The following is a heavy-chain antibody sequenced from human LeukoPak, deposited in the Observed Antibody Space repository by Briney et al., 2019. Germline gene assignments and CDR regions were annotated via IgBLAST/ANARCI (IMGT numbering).Heavy chain of an antibody. D-gene: IGHD3-22*01. Sequence: GASVKVSCKASGYTFTSYYMHWVRQAPGQGLEWMGIINPSGGSTSYAQKFQGRVTMTRDTSTSTVYMELSSLRSEDTAVYYCARTPRGYYDSSGHTYYFDYWGQGTLVTVSS. CDR3: ARTPRGYYDSSGHTYYFDY. J-gene: IGHJ4*02. CDR1: GYTFTSYY. V-gene: IGHV1-46*01. CDR2: INPSGGST.